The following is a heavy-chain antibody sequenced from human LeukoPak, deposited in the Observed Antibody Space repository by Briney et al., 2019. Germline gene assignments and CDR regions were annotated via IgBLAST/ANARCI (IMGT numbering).Heavy chain of an antibody. Sequence: PGGSLRLSCAASGFTFSSYAMSWVRQAPGKGLEWVSAISGSGGSTYYADSVKGRFTISRDNSKNTLYLQMNSLRAEDTAVYYCARDSPHKIFPGEPHYYYYGMDVWGQGTTVTVSS. CDR3: ARDSPHKIFPGEPHYYYYGMDV. CDR1: GFTFSSYA. J-gene: IGHJ6*02. CDR2: ISGSGGST. D-gene: IGHD7-27*01. V-gene: IGHV3-23*01.